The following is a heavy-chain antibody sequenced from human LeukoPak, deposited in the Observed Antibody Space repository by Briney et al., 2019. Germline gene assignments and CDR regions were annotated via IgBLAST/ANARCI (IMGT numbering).Heavy chain of an antibody. CDR2: IWYDGSNK. CDR3: AKESDYYGSGSSVRRYFDY. V-gene: IGHV3-33*06. CDR1: GFTFSSYG. D-gene: IGHD3-10*01. Sequence: GRSLRLSCAASGFTFSSYGMHWVRQAPGKGLEWVAVIWYDGSNKYYADSAKGRFTISRDNSKNTLYLQMNSLRAEDTAVYYCAKESDYYGSGSSVRRYFDYWGQGTLVTVSS. J-gene: IGHJ4*02.